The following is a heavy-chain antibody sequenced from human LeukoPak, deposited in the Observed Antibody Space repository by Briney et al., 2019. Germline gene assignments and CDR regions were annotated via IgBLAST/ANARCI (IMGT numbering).Heavy chain of an antibody. Sequence: ASVTVSYKASGYTFTGYYMHWVRQAPGQGLEWMGWINSNSGGTNYAQKFQGRVTMTRDTSISTAYTERSRLRSDDTAVYYCARVLYSAPGCYFDYWGEGTLVTVSS. V-gene: IGHV1-2*02. CDR1: GYTFTGYY. D-gene: IGHD5-12*01. CDR2: INSNSGGT. J-gene: IGHJ4*02. CDR3: ARVLYSAPGCYFDY.